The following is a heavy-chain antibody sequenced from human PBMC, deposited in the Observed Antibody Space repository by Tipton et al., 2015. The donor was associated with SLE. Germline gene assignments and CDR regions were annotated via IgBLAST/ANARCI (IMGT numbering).Heavy chain of an antibody. CDR1: GGSFSGYY. CDR3: ARHLTGVDAFDI. Sequence: TLSLTCAVYGGSFSGYYWSWIRQPPGKGLEWIGYIYYSGSTNYNPSLKSRVTISVDTSKNQFSLKLSSVTAADTAVYYCARHLTGVDAFDIWGQGTMVTVSS. J-gene: IGHJ3*02. V-gene: IGHV4-59*01. D-gene: IGHD7-27*01. CDR2: IYYSGST.